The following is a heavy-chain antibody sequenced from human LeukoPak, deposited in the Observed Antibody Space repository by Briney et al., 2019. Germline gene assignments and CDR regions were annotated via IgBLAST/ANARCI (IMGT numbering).Heavy chain of an antibody. CDR1: GFTFSSYS. D-gene: IGHD1-14*01. J-gene: IGHJ4*02. V-gene: IGHV3-48*02. Sequence: GGSLRLSCAASGFTFSSYSMNWVRQAPGKGLEWVSYISSSSTIYYADSVKGRFTISRDNAKNSLYLQMNSLRDEDTAVYYCARGELEPLDYWGQGALVTVSS. CDR2: ISSSSTI. CDR3: ARGELEPLDY.